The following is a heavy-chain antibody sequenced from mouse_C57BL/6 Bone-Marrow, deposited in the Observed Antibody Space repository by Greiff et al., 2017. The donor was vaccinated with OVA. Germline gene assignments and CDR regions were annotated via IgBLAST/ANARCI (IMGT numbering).Heavy chain of an antibody. V-gene: IGHV5-16*01. CDR2: INYDGSST. Sequence: EVQVVESEGGLVQPGSSMKLSCTASGFTFSDYYMAWVRQVPEKGLEWVANINYDGSSTYYLDSLKSRFILSRDNAKNILYLQMSSLKSEDTATYYCARDRGYGNPWYFDYWGQGTTLTVSS. CDR3: ARDRGYGNPWYFDY. J-gene: IGHJ2*01. D-gene: IGHD2-1*01. CDR1: GFTFSDYY.